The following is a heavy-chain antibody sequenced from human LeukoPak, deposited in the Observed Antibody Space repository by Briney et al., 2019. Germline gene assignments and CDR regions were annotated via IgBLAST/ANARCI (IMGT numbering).Heavy chain of an antibody. D-gene: IGHD6-6*01. CDR2: ISYDGSNK. V-gene: IGHV3-30-3*01. CDR3: ARDAHPEYSTSSWVIDY. J-gene: IGHJ4*02. Sequence: GGSLRLSCAASGFTFSSYAMHWVRQAPGKGLEWVAVISYDGSNKYYADSVKGRFTISRDNSKNTLYLQMNSLRAEDTAVYYRARDAHPEYSTSSWVIDYWGQGTLVTVSS. CDR1: GFTFSSYA.